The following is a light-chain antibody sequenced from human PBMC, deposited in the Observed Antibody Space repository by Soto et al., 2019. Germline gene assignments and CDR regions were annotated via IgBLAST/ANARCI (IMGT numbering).Light chain of an antibody. Sequence: EIVLTQSPGTLSLSPGEGATLSCRASQIVRSTYLAWFQQKPGQAPRLLIYDAYKRATGIPARFSGSGSGTDFTLTITRLEPEDFAVYYCQQYGSTHTFGGGTKVDIK. CDR2: DAY. V-gene: IGKV3-20*01. CDR3: QQYGSTHT. J-gene: IGKJ4*01. CDR1: QIVRSTY.